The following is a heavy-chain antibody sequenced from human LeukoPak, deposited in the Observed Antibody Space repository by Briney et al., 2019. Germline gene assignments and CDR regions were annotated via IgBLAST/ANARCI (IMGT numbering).Heavy chain of an antibody. D-gene: IGHD5-18*01. CDR2: IYYTGTT. V-gene: IGHV4-59*01. J-gene: IGHJ4*02. CDR1: NGSISSFY. CDR3: ARGYGRYFDY. Sequence: SEVLSLTCTVSNGSISSFYWTWIRQPPGKGLEWIGYIYYTGTTDYNPSLKSRVTISVDTSKNQFSLKLSSVTAADTAVYYCARGYGRYFDYWGQGTLVTVSS.